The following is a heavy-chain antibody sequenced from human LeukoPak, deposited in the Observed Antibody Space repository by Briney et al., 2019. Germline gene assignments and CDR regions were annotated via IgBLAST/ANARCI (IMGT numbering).Heavy chain of an antibody. CDR3: ARDRYGDGFAHFDY. CDR1: GYTFTSYG. CDR2: ITPSGGT. J-gene: IGHJ4*02. D-gene: IGHD5-24*01. Sequence: ASVKVSCKASGYTFTSYGISWVRQAPGQGLEWMGWITPSGGTNYPQKFQGRVAITRDTSITTAYMDLSRLTSDDTAVYYCARDRYGDGFAHFDYWGQGAQVTVSS. V-gene: IGHV1-2*02.